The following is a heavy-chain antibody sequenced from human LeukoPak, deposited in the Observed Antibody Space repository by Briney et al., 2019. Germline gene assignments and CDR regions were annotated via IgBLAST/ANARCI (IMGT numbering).Heavy chain of an antibody. CDR3: AKGGSRVALFDY. V-gene: IGHV4-59*01. J-gene: IGHJ4*02. CDR1: GVSISSYY. D-gene: IGHD5-12*01. Sequence: SETLSLTCAVSGVSISSYYWNWLRQSPGKGLEWIGFSHYSGAALYNPSLNSRVTISVDTPKNQFSLKLDSVSAADTAVYYCAKGGSRVALFDYWGQGTLVTVSS. CDR2: SHYSGAA.